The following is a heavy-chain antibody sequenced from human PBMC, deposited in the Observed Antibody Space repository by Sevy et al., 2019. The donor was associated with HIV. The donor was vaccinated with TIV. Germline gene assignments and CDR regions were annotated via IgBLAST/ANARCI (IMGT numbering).Heavy chain of an antibody. Sequence: ASVKVSCKASGGTFSSYAISWVRQAPGQGLEWMGGIIPIFGTANYAQKFQGRVTITADESTSTAYMELSSLRSEDTAVYYCAGERGYSYGGSSYYGMDVWGQGTTVTVSS. V-gene: IGHV1-69*13. J-gene: IGHJ6*02. CDR3: AGERGYSYGGSSYYGMDV. CDR1: GGTFSSYA. D-gene: IGHD5-18*01. CDR2: IIPIFGTA.